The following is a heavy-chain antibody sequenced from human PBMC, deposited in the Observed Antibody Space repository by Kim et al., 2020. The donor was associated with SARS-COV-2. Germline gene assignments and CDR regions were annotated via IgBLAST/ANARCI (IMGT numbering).Heavy chain of an antibody. J-gene: IGHJ5*02. CDR2: IQYSGST. D-gene: IGHD2-2*01. V-gene: IGHV4-61*01. Sequence: SETLSLTCTVSGGSVSNVNYYWSWIRQSPGKGLEWIGYIQYSGSTKYNPALKSRGTISVDAPKNQFFLTLSSVTAADTAMSYCARVAAYAPAPKEDWFDP. CDR1: GGSVSNVNYY. CDR3: ARVAAYAPAPKEDWFDP.